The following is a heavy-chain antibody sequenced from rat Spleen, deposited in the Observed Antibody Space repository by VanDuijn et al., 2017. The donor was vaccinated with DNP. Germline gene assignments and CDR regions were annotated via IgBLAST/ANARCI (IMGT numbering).Heavy chain of an antibody. CDR2: ISYNGGTP. V-gene: IGHV5-7*01. Sequence: EVLLVASDGGLVQPGRSLKLSCAVSGFTFSDYYMAWVRQAPAKGLEWVATISYNGGTPYYRDSVKGRFTISRDNAQSTLYLQMDSLRSEDTATYYCARHRTIMPYYYAMDAWGQGASVTVSS. D-gene: IGHD1-12*01. CDR3: ARHRTIMPYYYAMDA. CDR1: GFTFSDYY. J-gene: IGHJ4*01.